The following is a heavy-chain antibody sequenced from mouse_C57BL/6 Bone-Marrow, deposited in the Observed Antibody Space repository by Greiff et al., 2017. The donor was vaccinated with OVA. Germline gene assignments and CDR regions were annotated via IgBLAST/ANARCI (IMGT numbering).Heavy chain of an antibody. D-gene: IGHD2-1*01. CDR3: ARENYYY. V-gene: IGHV1-69*01. Sequence: VQLQQPGAELVMPGASVKLSCKASGYTFTSYWMHWVKQRPGQGLEWIGEIDPSDSYTNYNQKFKGKSTLTVDKSSSTAYVQLSSLTSEDSAVYYCARENYYYWGQGTTLTVAS. CDR1: GYTFTSYW. CDR2: IDPSDSYT. J-gene: IGHJ2*01.